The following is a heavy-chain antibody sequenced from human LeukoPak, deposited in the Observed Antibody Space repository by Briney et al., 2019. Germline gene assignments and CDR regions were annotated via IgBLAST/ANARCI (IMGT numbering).Heavy chain of an antibody. V-gene: IGHV4-39*01. CDR1: GVSISSSSHN. CDR3: ARHDRIIASPLV. D-gene: IGHD6-13*01. CDR2: IYYSGST. Sequence: SETLSLTCIVSGVSISSSSHNWGWIRQPPGKGLEWIGSIYYSGSTYYNPSLKSRLTISVDTSKNQFSLKLSSVTAADTAVYYCARHDRIIASPLVWGQGTLVTVSS. J-gene: IGHJ4*02.